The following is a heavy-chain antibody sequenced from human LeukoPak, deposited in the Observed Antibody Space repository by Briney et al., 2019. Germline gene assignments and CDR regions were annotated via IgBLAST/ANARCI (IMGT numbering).Heavy chain of an antibody. Sequence: GGSLRLSCAASGFIFSSYGMHWVRQAPGKGPEWVAVMWYDGSNKYYADSVKGRFTISRDNSKNTLYLQMNSLRAEDTAVYYCARERSNYYYYYAMDVWGQGTTVTVSS. J-gene: IGHJ6*02. CDR3: ARERSNYYYYYAMDV. CDR1: GFIFSSYG. CDR2: MWYDGSNK. D-gene: IGHD4-11*01. V-gene: IGHV3-33*01.